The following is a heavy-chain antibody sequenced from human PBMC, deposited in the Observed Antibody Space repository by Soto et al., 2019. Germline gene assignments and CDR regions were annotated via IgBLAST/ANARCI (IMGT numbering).Heavy chain of an antibody. J-gene: IGHJ4*02. V-gene: IGHV3-11*01. Sequence: QVQLAESGGGLVEPGGYLRISCAASGFTFSDYDMSWIRQSPGKGLEWVSFVCSSGTTMYFADSVKGRFTISRDNAKNSLYLQMNSLRAEDTAVYYCARMGPRAARPSYWGQGTLVTVSS. CDR2: VCSSGTTM. CDR1: GFTFSDYD. D-gene: IGHD6-6*01. CDR3: ARMGPRAARPSY.